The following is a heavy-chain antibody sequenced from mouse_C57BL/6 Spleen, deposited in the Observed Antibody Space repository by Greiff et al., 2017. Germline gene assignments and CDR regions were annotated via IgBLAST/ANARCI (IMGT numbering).Heavy chain of an antibody. CDR1: GYTFTSYW. J-gene: IGHJ1*03. D-gene: IGHD1-1*01. CDR2: IDPSDSYT. V-gene: IGHV1-69*01. Sequence: QVQLQQPGAELVMPGASVKLSCKASGYTFTSYWMHWVKQRPGQGLEWIGEIDPSDSYTNYNQKFKGKSTLTVDKSSSTAYMQLSSLTSEDSAVYYCARTGFDYYGSSYDWYFDVWGTGTTVTVSS. CDR3: ARTGFDYYGSSYDWYFDV.